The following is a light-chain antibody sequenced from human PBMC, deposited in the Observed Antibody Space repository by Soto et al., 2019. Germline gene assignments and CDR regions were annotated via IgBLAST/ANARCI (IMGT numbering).Light chain of an antibody. CDR1: QSVSSSY. J-gene: IGKJ1*01. CDR3: QQYGMSPT. V-gene: IGKV3-20*01. CDR2: DAS. Sequence: EIVLTQSPGTLSLSPGERATLSCRASQSVSSSYLAWYQQKPGQAPRLLIYDASSRATGFPDRFSGSGSGTDVTLTISRLEPEDFAVYYCQQYGMSPTFGQGTKVEIK.